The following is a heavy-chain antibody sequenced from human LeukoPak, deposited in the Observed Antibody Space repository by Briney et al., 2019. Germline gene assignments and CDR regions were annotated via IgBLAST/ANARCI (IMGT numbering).Heavy chain of an antibody. J-gene: IGHJ4*02. V-gene: IGHV4-39*07. CDR1: GGSISSSSYY. D-gene: IGHD3-10*01. CDR2: IYYSGST. CDR3: ARVSLLWFGELFPYFDY. Sequence: PSETLSLTCTVSGGSISSSSYYWGWIRQPPGKGLEWIGSIYYSGSTYYNPSLKSRVTISVDTSKNQFSLKLSSVTAADTAVYYCARVSLLWFGELFPYFDYWGQGTLATVSS.